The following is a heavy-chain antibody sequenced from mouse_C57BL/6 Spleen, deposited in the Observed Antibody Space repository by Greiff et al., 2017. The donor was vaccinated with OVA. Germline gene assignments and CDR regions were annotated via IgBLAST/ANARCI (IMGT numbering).Heavy chain of an antibody. CDR1: GYTFTSYW. V-gene: IGHV1-52*01. Sequence: VQLQQPGAELVRPGSSVKLSCKASGYTFTSYWMHWVKQRPIQGLEWIGNIDPSDSETHYNQKFKDKATLTVDKSSSTAYMQLSSLTSEDSAVYYCARTGTRYAMGYWGQGTSVTVSS. CDR2: IDPSDSET. CDR3: ARTGTRYAMGY. D-gene: IGHD4-1*01. J-gene: IGHJ4*01.